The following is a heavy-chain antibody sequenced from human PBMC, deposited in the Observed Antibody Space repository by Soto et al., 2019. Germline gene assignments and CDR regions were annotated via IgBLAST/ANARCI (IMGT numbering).Heavy chain of an antibody. V-gene: IGHV3-23*01. CDR1: GFIFTSYA. Sequence: EVQLLESGGGLEQPGGSLRLSCAASGFIFTSYAMSWVRQAPGKGLEWVSSINVGDAGPNYADSVKGRFTISRDNSKNTLYLQMNFLRADDTAIYYCAKNYQFDGWGQGTLVTVSS. J-gene: IGHJ4*02. CDR3: AKNYQFDG. D-gene: IGHD2-2*01. CDR2: INVGDAGP.